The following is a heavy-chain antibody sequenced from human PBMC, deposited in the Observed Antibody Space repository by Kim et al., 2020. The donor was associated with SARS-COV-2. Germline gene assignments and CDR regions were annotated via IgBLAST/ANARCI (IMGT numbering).Heavy chain of an antibody. Sequence: GGSLRLSCAASGFTFSSYGKHWVRQAPGKGLEWVAVIWYDGSNKYYADSVKGRFTISRDNSKNTLYLQMNSLRAEDTAVYYCARDYGIAAAGGRYYYYYGMDVWGQGTTVTVSS. D-gene: IGHD6-13*01. J-gene: IGHJ6*02. CDR1: GFTFSSYG. CDR3: ARDYGIAAAGGRYYYYYGMDV. V-gene: IGHV3-33*01. CDR2: IWYDGSNK.